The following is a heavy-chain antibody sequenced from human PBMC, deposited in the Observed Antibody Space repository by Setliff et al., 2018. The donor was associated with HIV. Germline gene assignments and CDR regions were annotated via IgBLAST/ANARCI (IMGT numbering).Heavy chain of an antibody. V-gene: IGHV1-69*04. Sequence: SVKVSCKTSGGTLSNYVITWVRQAPGQGLEWMGMIIPMYNIPAYAQKFQGRVTMTTDTATSTAYMEVRSLRSDDTAVYYCARTDYGGNSGGNYFDYWGQGSLVT. J-gene: IGHJ4*02. CDR1: GGTLSNYV. D-gene: IGHD4-17*01. CDR2: IIPMYNIP. CDR3: ARTDYGGNSGGNYFDY.